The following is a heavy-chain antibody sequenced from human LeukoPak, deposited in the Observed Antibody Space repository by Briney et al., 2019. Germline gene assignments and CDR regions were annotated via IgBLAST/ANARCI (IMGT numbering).Heavy chain of an antibody. D-gene: IGHD2-2*01. J-gene: IGHJ5*02. CDR2: INPNSGGT. V-gene: IGHV1-2*02. CDR1: GYTFTGYY. CDR3: ARGSGIVVVPAATNNWFDP. Sequence: ASVKVSCKASGYTFTGYYMHWVRQAPGQGLEWMGWINPNSGGTNYAQKFQGRVTMTRDTSISTAYMELSRLRSDDTAVYYCARGSGIVVVPAATNNWFDPWGQGTLVTVSS.